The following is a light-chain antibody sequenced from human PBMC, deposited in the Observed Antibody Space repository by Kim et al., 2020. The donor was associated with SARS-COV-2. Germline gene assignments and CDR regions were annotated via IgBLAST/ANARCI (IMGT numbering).Light chain of an antibody. CDR2: NAS. Sequence: SVSPGDGAPLSCRASQSVAGYLAWLQQKPGQAPRLLISNASNRAAGVPARFSGTGSGTDFTLTISSLEPEDFAVYYCQQRRKSITFGQGTRLEIK. V-gene: IGKV3-11*01. CDR3: QQRRKSIT. CDR1: QSVAGY. J-gene: IGKJ5*01.